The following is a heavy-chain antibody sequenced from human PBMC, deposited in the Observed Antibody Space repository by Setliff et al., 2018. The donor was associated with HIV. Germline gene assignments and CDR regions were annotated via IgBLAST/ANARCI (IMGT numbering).Heavy chain of an antibody. D-gene: IGHD6-6*01. CDR2: ISHGGST. V-gene: IGHV4-34*01. J-gene: IGHJ4*02. CDR3: ARVLEQVVSDY. Sequence: SETLSLTCGVYGGSLSCYYWSWIRQPPGKGLEWIGEISHGGSTNYNPSLKSRVTISVDTSKNQFSLKLSSVNAADTAVYYCARVLEQVVSDYWGQGTLVTVSS. CDR1: GGSLSCYY.